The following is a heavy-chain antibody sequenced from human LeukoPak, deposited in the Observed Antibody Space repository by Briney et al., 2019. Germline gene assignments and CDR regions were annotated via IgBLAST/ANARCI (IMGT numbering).Heavy chain of an antibody. V-gene: IGHV4-59*01. D-gene: IGHD1-26*01. Sequence: SETLSLTCAVYGGSISSYYWSWIRQPPGKGLEWIGYIYYSGSTNYNPSLKSRVTISVDTSKNQFSLKLSSVTAADTAVYYCARNKWELRGWFDPWGQGTLVTVSS. CDR3: ARNKWELRGWFDP. CDR1: GGSISSYY. J-gene: IGHJ5*02. CDR2: IYYSGST.